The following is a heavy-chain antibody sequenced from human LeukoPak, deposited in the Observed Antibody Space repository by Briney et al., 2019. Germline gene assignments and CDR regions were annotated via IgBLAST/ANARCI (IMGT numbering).Heavy chain of an antibody. V-gene: IGHV3-30*02. J-gene: IGHJ4*02. CDR2: IRYDGSNK. CDR3: ARDGGWLRLFDY. CDR1: GFTFSSYG. D-gene: IGHD5-12*01. Sequence: GGSLRLSCAASGFTFSSYGMHWVRQAPGKGLEWVAFIRYDGSNKYYADSVKGRFTISRANSKNTLYLQMSSLRPEDTAAYYCARDGGWLRLFDYWGQGTLVTVSS.